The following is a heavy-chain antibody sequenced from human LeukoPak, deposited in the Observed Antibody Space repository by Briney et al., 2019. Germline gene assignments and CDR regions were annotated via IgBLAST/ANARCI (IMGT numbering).Heavy chain of an antibody. CDR1: GGSISSYY. J-gene: IGHJ5*02. CDR2: IYYSGST. CDR3: AREGPDNWFDP. Sequence: SETLSLNCTVSGGSISSYYWSWIRQPPGKGLEWIGYIYYSGSTNYNPSLKSRVTISVDTSKNQFSLKLSSVTAADTAVYYCAREGPDNWFDPWGQGTLVTVSS. V-gene: IGHV4-59*01.